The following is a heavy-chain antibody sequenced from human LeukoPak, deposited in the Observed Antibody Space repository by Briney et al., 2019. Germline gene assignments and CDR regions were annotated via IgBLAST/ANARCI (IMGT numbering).Heavy chain of an antibody. V-gene: IGHV1-69*05. CDR2: IIPIFGTA. D-gene: IGHD1-14*01. Sequence: GASVKVSCKASGYTFTSYGISWVRQAPGQGLEWMGRIIPIFGTANYAQKFQGRVTITTDESTSTAYMELSSLRSEDTAVYYCARVSHRGAFDIWGQGTMVTVSS. J-gene: IGHJ3*02. CDR1: GYTFTSYG. CDR3: ARVSHRGAFDI.